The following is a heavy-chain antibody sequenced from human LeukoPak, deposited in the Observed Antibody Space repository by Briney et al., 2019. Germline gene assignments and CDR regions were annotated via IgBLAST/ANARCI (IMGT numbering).Heavy chain of an antibody. J-gene: IGHJ4*02. Sequence: GGPLRLSCASSGFPFSSYGIHWFRRPPGKGLEWVAFIRYDGSNKYYADSVKGRFTISRDNSKNPPYLQMNSLRAADTAVYYRAKDSTSQLWLRTLDYWGKGNLVTVSS. D-gene: IGHD5-18*01. CDR1: GFPFSSYG. CDR2: IRYDGSNK. CDR3: AKDSTSQLWLRTLDY. V-gene: IGHV3-30*02.